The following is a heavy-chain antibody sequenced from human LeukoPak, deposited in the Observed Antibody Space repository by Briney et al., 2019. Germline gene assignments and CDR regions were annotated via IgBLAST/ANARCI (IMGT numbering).Heavy chain of an antibody. V-gene: IGHV3-9*01. J-gene: IGHJ3*02. CDR2: ISWNSGSI. D-gene: IGHD6-13*01. Sequence: GRSLRLSCAASGFIFDDYALHWVRQAPGKGLEWVSGISWNSGSIGYADSVKGRFTISRDNAKNFLYLQMNSLRAEDTALYYCAKDAKEYSSSWFDAFDIWGQGTMVTVSS. CDR1: GFIFDDYA. CDR3: AKDAKEYSSSWFDAFDI.